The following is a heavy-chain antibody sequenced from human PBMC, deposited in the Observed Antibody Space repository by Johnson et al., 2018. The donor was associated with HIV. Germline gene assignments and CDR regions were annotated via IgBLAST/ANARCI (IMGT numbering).Heavy chain of an antibody. CDR1: GFIFDDYA. V-gene: IGHV3-9*01. Sequence: VQLVESGGGLVQPGRSLRLSCAASGFIFDDYAMHWVRQVPGKGLEWGSRISWYSGSIGCADSVKGRFTISSDNSKNTLYLQMNTLRAEDTAVYYRAKSEGVYYNFWSGTTGAFDLWGQGTMVTVSS. D-gene: IGHD3-3*01. CDR2: ISWYSGSI. CDR3: AKSEGVYYNFWSGTTGAFDL. J-gene: IGHJ3*01.